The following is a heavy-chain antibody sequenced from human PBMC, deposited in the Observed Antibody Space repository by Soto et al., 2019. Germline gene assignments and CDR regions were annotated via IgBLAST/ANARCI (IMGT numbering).Heavy chain of an antibody. CDR3: ARPFRWELRGWFDP. V-gene: IGHV1-24*01. J-gene: IGHJ5*02. Sequence: ASVKVSYKVSGYTLTELSMHLVRQAPGKGLEWMGGFDPEDGETIYAQKFQGRVTMTEDTSTDTAYMELSSLRSEDTAVYYCARPFRWELRGWFDPWGQGTLVTVSS. CDR2: FDPEDGET. D-gene: IGHD1-26*01. CDR1: GYTLTELS.